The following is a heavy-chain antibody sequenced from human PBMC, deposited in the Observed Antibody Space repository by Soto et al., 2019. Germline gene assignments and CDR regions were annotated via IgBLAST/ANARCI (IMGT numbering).Heavy chain of an antibody. V-gene: IGHV3-30-3*01. J-gene: IGHJ4*02. CDR1: GFTFSSYA. D-gene: IGHD3-22*01. Sequence: QVQLVESGGGVVQPGRSLRLSCAASGFTFSSYAMHWVRQAPGKGLEWVAVISYDGSNKYYADSAKGRFTISRDNSKNTLYLQMNSLRAEDTAVYYCARGPSPYDSSGYSSDYFDYWGQGTLVTVSS. CDR3: ARGPSPYDSSGYSSDYFDY. CDR2: ISYDGSNK.